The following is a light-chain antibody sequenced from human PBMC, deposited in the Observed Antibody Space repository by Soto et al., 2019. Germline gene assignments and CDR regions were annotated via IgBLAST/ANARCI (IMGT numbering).Light chain of an antibody. CDR1: NIGDKR. CDR2: YDS. Sequence: SYELTQPPSVSVAPEKTATITCGGDNIGDKRVHWYRQKPGQAPVLLLSYDSDRPSGIPERFSGSNSGNTATLTISTVEAGDEADYYCQVWDIMTDNYVFGGGTKLTVL. V-gene: IGLV3-21*04. CDR3: QVWDIMTDNYV. J-gene: IGLJ1*01.